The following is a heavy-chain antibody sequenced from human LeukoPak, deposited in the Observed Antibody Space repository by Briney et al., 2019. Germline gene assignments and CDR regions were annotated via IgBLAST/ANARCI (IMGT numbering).Heavy chain of an antibody. V-gene: IGHV1-18*04. CDR3: ARDGYSGYDYLD. D-gene: IGHD5-12*01. CDR2: ISAYNGNT. CDR1: GYTFTTYY. J-gene: IGHJ4*02. Sequence: ASVKVSCKASGYTFTTYYMHWVRQAPGQGLEWMGWISAYNGNTNYAQKFQGRVTMTTDTSTNTAYMELRSLRSDDTAVYYCARDGYSGYDYLDWGQGTLVTVSS.